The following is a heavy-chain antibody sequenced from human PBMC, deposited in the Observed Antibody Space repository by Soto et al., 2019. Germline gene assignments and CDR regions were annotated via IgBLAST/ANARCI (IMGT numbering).Heavy chain of an antibody. CDR1: GLSLSRYG. CDR2: ISYDGSNK. V-gene: IGHV3-30*18. D-gene: IGHD4-17*01. J-gene: IGHJ4*02. CDR3: AKAGGTTVTYFDY. Sequence: GRLLRVYCAACGLSLSRYGMHCVRKAPGKGLEWVAVISYDGSNKYYADSVKGRFTISRDNSKNTLYLQMNSLRAEDTAVYYCAKAGGTTVTYFDYWGQGTLVTVSS.